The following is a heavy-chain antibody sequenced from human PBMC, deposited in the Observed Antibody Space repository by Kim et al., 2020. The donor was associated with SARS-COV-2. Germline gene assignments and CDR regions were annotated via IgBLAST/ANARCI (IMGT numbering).Heavy chain of an antibody. CDR1: GYTFTKHA. J-gene: IGHJ4*02. CDR2: INTDTGSP. D-gene: IGHD3-16*02. CDR3: ARVVWGGYRYIEY. V-gene: IGHV7-4-1*02. Sequence: ASVKVSCKAAGYTFTKHAINWVRQAPGQGLEWMGWINTDTGSPTYAQGFTGRFVFSLDTSVSTAYLQISSLEAEDTALYYCARVVWGGYRYIEYWGQGTLVTVSS.